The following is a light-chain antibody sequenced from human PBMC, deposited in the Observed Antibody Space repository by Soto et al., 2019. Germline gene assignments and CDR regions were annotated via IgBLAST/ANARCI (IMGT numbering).Light chain of an antibody. CDR3: QQYGSSPLT. CDR2: GAS. V-gene: IGKV3-20*01. Sequence: EIVLTQSPGTLSLSPGERATLSCRASQSVSSSYLAWYQQKPGQAPGLLMYGASSRATGIPDRFSGSGSGTDFTLTISRLEPEDFAVYYCQQYGSSPLTFGGGTKVEIK. J-gene: IGKJ4*01. CDR1: QSVSSSY.